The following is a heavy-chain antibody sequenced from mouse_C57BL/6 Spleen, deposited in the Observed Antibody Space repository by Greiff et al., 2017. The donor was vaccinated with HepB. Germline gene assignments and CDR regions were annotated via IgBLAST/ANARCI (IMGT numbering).Heavy chain of an antibody. D-gene: IGHD2-1*01. CDR3: ARSFYGNYEPDAMDY. CDR2: INPSTGGT. J-gene: IGHJ4*01. Sequence: VQLQQSGPELVKPGASVKISCKASGYSFTGYYMNWVKQSPEKSLEWIGEINPSTGGTTYNQKFKAKATLTVDKSSSTAYMQLKSLTSEDSAVYYCARSFYGNYEPDAMDYWGQGTSVTVSS. V-gene: IGHV1-42*01. CDR1: GYSFTGYY.